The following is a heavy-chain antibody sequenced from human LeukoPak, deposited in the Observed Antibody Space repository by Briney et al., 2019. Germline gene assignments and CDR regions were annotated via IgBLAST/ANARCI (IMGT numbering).Heavy chain of an antibody. Sequence: PSETLSLTCTVSGGSISSGGYYWSWIRQPPGKGLEWIGYIYHSGSTYYNPSLKSRVTISVDRSRNHFSLKLNSVTAADTAVYYCARRMKLAAKGDAFDIWGQGTMVTVSS. D-gene: IGHD2-15*01. CDR1: GGSISSGGYY. V-gene: IGHV4-30-2*01. CDR3: ARRMKLAAKGDAFDI. J-gene: IGHJ3*02. CDR2: IYHSGST.